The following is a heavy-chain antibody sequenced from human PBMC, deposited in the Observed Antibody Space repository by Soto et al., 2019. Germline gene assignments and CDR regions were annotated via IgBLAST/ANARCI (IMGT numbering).Heavy chain of an antibody. CDR2: ISARNGDT. J-gene: IGHJ4*02. D-gene: IGHD3-10*01. V-gene: IGHV1-18*04. Sequence: VASVKVSCKASGYTFTTYGLIWVRQAPGQHLEWLGWISARNGDTSYAQGFQGRVTLTTDTSTSTAYMELMTLRSDDTAVYFCVRVQLLPNPAADFWGQGTLVTVSS. CDR3: VRVQLLPNPAADF. CDR1: GYTFTTYG.